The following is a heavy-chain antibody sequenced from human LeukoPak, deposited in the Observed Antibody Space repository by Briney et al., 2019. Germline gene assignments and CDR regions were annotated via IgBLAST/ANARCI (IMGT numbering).Heavy chain of an antibody. V-gene: IGHV4-59*01. CDR2: IYYSGST. J-gene: IGHJ6*02. CDR3: ARDLWAYDILTGYSLGGMDV. CDR1: GGSISSYY. D-gene: IGHD3-9*01. Sequence: SETLSLTCTVSGGSISSYYWSWIRQPPGKGLERIGYIYYSGSTNYNPSLKRRVTISVDTSKNQFSLKLSSVTAADTAVYYCARDLWAYDILTGYSLGGMDVWGQGTTVTVSS.